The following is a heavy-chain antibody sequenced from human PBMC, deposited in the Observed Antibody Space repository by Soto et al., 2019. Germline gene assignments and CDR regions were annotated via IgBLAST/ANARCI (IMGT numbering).Heavy chain of an antibody. J-gene: IGHJ4*02. CDR1: GFTFSSYG. D-gene: IGHD4-17*01. CDR3: AKDGHGDYDGLDY. CDR2: ISYDGSNK. V-gene: IGHV3-30*18. Sequence: QVQLVESGGGVVQPGRSLRLSRAASGFTFSSYGMHWVRQAPGKGLEWLAVISYDGSNKYYADSVKGRFTISRDNSKNTLYLQINSLSAEDTAVYYCAKDGHGDYDGLDYWGQVTLVIVAS.